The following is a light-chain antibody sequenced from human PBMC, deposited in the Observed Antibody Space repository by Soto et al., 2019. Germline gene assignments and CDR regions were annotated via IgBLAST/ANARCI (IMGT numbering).Light chain of an antibody. V-gene: IGLV1-44*01. CDR1: SSNIGSNT. CDR2: SNN. J-gene: IGLJ1*01. Sequence: QSVLTQPPSASGTPGQRVTISCSGSSSNIGSNTVNWYQQRPGTAPKHLIYSNNHRPSGVPDRFSGSKSGTSASLAIIGLQSEDEADYYCAAWDDSLNAFYVFGTGTKLTVL. CDR3: AAWDDSLNAFYV.